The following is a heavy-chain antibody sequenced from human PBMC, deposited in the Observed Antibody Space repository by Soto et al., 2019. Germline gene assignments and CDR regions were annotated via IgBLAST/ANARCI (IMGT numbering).Heavy chain of an antibody. Sequence: SETLSLTCTVSGGSISSGGYYWSWIRQHPGKGLEWIGYIYYSGSTYYNPSLKSRVTISVDTSKNQFSLKLSSVTAADTAVYYCARIGIQLRPDYFDYWGQGTLVTVSS. CDR3: ARIGIQLRPDYFDY. CDR2: IYYSGST. CDR1: GGSISSGGYY. V-gene: IGHV4-31*03. D-gene: IGHD5-18*01. J-gene: IGHJ4*02.